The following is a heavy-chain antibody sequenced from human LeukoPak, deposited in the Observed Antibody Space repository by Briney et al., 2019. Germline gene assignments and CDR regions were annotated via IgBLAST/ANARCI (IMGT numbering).Heavy chain of an antibody. CDR2: ISGSSSFI. J-gene: IGHJ2*01. CDR1: GFTFSSYA. V-gene: IGHV3-21*01. CDR3: ATSKLLGGYFDL. Sequence: GGSLRLSCAASGFTFSSYAMSWVRQAPGKGLEWVSSISGSSSFIYYADSMKGRFTISRDNAKNSLFLQMNSLRAEDTAVYYCATSKLLGGYFDLWGRGTLVTVSS. D-gene: IGHD2/OR15-2a*01.